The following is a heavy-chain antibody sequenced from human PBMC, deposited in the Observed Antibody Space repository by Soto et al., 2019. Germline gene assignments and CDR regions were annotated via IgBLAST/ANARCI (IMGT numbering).Heavy chain of an antibody. CDR1: GFTFSNYG. V-gene: IGHV3-33*01. J-gene: IGHJ4*02. CDR3: ATDFYGSGSEPPFDY. Sequence: QVQLVESGGGVVQPGRSLRLSCAASGFTFSNYGMHWVRQAPGKGLEWVAVIWYDGSNKYYADSVKGRFTISRDNSKNTLYLQMSGLRGEDTAVYYCATDFYGSGSEPPFDYWGQGTLVTVSS. D-gene: IGHD3-10*01. CDR2: IWYDGSNK.